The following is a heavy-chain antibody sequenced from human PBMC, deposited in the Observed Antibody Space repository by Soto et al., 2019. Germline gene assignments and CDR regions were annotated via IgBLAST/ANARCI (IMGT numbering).Heavy chain of an antibody. CDR1: GFTFSSYA. CDR2: ISGSGGST. J-gene: IGHJ4*02. D-gene: IGHD3-16*01. CDR3: AKVGELKAPPQRQSDDY. V-gene: IGHV3-23*01. Sequence: PGGSLRLSCAASGFTFSSYAMSWVRQAPGKGLEWVSAISGSGGSTYYADSVKGRFTISRDNSKNTLYLQMNSLRAEDTAVYYCAKVGELKAPPQRQSDDYWGQGTLVTVSS.